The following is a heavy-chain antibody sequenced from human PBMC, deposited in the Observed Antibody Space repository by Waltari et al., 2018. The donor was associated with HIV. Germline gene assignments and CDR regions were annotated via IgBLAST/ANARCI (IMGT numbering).Heavy chain of an antibody. D-gene: IGHD3-9*01. Sequence: QVQLVQSGDEVKEPGASVKVSCQTSGYTFTQFGIRWVRQAPGQGLECMGWISTSKGTTKNAPQLSVRVTLTTNTSTTTAYVELRNMRSGDTAVYFCLRAGILTGRYISDYWGQGTLGIVSS. V-gene: IGHV1-18*01. CDR3: LRAGILTGRYISDY. CDR1: GYTFTQFG. CDR2: ISTSKGTT. J-gene: IGHJ4*02.